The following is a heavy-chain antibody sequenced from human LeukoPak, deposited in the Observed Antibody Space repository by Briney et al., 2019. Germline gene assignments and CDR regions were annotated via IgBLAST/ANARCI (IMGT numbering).Heavy chain of an antibody. Sequence: GGSLTLSCAASGFSFSAYAMYWVRQAPGKGPEWVALIRYDGINKYYGDSVKGRFTISRDNSKNMLYLQMNSLRAEDTAVYYCVKTGSGWYSDYWGQGARVTVSS. J-gene: IGHJ4*02. CDR2: IRYDGINK. V-gene: IGHV3-30*02. D-gene: IGHD6-13*01. CDR3: VKTGSGWYSDY. CDR1: GFSFSAYA.